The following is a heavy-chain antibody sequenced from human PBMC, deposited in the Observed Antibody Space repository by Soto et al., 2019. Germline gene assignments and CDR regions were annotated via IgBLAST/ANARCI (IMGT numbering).Heavy chain of an antibody. V-gene: IGHV1-18*04. CDR1: GYTFTIYG. CDR2: ISAYNGNT. Sequence: ASVKVSCKASGYTFTIYGISCVLQAPVQGLEWMGWISAYNGNTNYAQKLQGRVTMTTDTSTSTAYMELRSLRSDDTAVYYCARGGSSWYSYYYGMDVWGQGTTVTVSS. J-gene: IGHJ6*02. CDR3: ARGGSSWYSYYYGMDV. D-gene: IGHD6-13*01.